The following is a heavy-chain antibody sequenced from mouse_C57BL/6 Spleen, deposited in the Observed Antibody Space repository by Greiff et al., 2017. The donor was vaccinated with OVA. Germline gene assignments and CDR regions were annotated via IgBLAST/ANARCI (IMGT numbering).Heavy chain of an antibody. Sequence: EVKLMESGAELVRPGASVQLSCTASGFNIKDDYMHWVKQRPEQGLEWIGWIDPENGDTEYASKFQGKATITADTSSNTAYLQLSSLTSEDTAVYYCTLSAWFAYWGQGTLVTVSA. CDR3: TLSAWFAY. D-gene: IGHD6-5*01. J-gene: IGHJ3*01. V-gene: IGHV14-4*01. CDR1: GFNIKDDY. CDR2: IDPENGDT.